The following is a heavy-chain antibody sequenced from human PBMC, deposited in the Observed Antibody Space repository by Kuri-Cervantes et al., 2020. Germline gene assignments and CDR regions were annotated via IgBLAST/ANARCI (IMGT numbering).Heavy chain of an antibody. J-gene: IGHJ3*02. CDR2: IYHSGST. D-gene: IGHD5-18*01. V-gene: IGHV4-4*02. CDR1: GGSISSSNW. Sequence: SETLSLTCAVSGGSISSSNWWSWVRQPPGKGLEWIGEIYHSGSTNYNPSLKSRVTISVDTSKNQFSLKLSSVTAADTAVYYCARGEGDGGYLKDAFDIRGQGTMVTVSS. CDR3: ARGEGDGGYLKDAFDI.